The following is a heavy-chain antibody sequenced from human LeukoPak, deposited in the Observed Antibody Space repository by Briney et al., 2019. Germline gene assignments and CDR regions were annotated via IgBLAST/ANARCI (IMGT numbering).Heavy chain of an antibody. CDR2: ISSTSSYK. Sequence: GGSLRLSCEASGFTFSSYSMKWARQAPGKGLEWVSCISSTSSYKYYADSVKGRFTISRDNSKNTLYLQMNSLRAEDTAVYYCARDPVVTALWGQGTLVTVSS. D-gene: IGHD2-21*02. CDR1: GFTFSSYS. CDR3: ARDPVVTAL. J-gene: IGHJ4*02. V-gene: IGHV3-21*01.